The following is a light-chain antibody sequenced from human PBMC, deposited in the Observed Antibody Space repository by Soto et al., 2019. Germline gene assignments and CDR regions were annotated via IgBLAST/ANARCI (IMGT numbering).Light chain of an antibody. J-gene: IGLJ3*02. V-gene: IGLV1-44*01. Sequence: QSVLTQPPSASGTPGQRVTISCSGSSSNIGSNTVNWYQQLPGTAPKLLIYCNNQRPSGVPDRFSGSKSGTSASLAISGLQSEDEDDYYCAAWDDCLNGVVFGGGTKLTVL. CDR2: CNN. CDR1: SSNIGSNT. CDR3: AAWDDCLNGVV.